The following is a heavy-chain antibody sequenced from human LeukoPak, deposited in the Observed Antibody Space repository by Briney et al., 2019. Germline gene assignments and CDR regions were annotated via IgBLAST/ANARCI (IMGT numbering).Heavy chain of an antibody. Sequence: GGSLRLSCAASGFTFSSNWMSWVRQAPGKGLEWVANIKYDGGEKYYVDSVKGRFTISRDNAKNSVYLQMNSLRAEDTALYYCAKGGSSDYYYGMDVWGQGTTVTVSS. CDR1: GFTFSSNW. CDR2: IKYDGGEK. V-gene: IGHV3-7*03. J-gene: IGHJ6*02. CDR3: AKGGSSDYYYGMDV. D-gene: IGHD3-16*01.